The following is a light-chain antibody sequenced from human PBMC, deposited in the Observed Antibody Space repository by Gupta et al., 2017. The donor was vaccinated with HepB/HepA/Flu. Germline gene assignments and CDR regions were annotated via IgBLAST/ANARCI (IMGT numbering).Light chain of an antibody. CDR1: QGVSSY. Sequence: EIVLTPSPATLSSSPGATASLSCRPSQGVSSYVAWYQQKPGQAPGLLIHDRSNRATGSPARCRCSGSVTDFTLTISSLEPEDVAVYYCQQRSHWCSFGQGTKLEIK. V-gene: IGKV3-11*01. J-gene: IGKJ2*04. CDR3: QQRSHWCS. CDR2: DRS.